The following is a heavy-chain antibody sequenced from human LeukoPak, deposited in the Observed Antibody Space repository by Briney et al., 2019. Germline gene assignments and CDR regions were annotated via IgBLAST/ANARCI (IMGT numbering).Heavy chain of an antibody. Sequence: SETLSLTCTVSGGSISSSSYYWGWLRQPPWKGLEWIASINYSGRTYYNPSLKSRVTISVDTSKNQFSLKLTSMTAADTAVYYCARHPDLDYWGQGILVTVSS. J-gene: IGHJ4*02. CDR3: ARHPDLDY. CDR2: INYSGRT. CDR1: GGSISSSSYY. V-gene: IGHV4-39*01.